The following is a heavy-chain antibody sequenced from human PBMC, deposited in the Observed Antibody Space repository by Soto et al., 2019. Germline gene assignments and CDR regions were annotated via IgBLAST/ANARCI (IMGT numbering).Heavy chain of an antibody. CDR1: GYTFTSYG. D-gene: IGHD3-9*01. CDR2: ISAYNGNT. J-gene: IGHJ6*02. Sequence: ASVKVSCKASGYTFTSYGISWVRQAPGQGLEWMGWISAYNGNTNYAQKLQGRVTMTTDTSTSTAYMELRSLRSDDTAVCYCARSLRVLTGYYHYYGMDVWGQGTTVTVSS. V-gene: IGHV1-18*01. CDR3: ARSLRVLTGYYHYYGMDV.